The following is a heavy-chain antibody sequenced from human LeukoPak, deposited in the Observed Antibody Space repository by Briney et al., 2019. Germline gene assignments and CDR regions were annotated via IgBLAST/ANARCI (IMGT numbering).Heavy chain of an antibody. CDR1: GGSISSSSYY. V-gene: IGHV4-39*07. J-gene: IGHJ3*02. CDR3: ARDPISEDAFDI. CDR2: IYYSGST. Sequence: SETLSLTWTVSGGSISSSSYYWGWIRQPPGKGLEWIGSIYYSGSTYYNPSLKSRVTISVDTSKNQFSLKLSSVTAADTAVYCCARDPISEDAFDIWGQGTMVTVSS.